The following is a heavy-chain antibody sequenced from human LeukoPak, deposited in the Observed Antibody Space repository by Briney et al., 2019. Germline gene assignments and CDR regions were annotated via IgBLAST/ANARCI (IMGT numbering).Heavy chain of an antibody. CDR1: GGSISSSSYY. CDR3: ARLDYYGSGNYLYYYMDV. Sequence: PSETLSLTCTVSGGSISSSSYYWGWIRQPPGKGLEWIGSIYYSGSTYYNPSLKSRVTISVDTSKNQFSLKLSSVTAADTAVYYCARLDYYGSGNYLYYYMDVWGKGTTVTVS. CDR2: IYYSGST. J-gene: IGHJ6*03. D-gene: IGHD3-10*01. V-gene: IGHV4-39*01.